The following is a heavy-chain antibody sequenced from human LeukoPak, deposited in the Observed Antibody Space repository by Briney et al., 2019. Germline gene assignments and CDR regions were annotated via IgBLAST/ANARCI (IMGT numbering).Heavy chain of an antibody. CDR3: TKDHDSTGLYQDRDY. V-gene: IGHV3-23*01. Sequence: PGGSLRLSCAASGFTFSRYAMNWVRQAPGKGLEWVSTISTSGNTHYADSVKGRFIISRDNSKNTLYLQMNSLRDEDTAIYYCTKDHDSTGLYQDRDYWGQGTLVTISS. J-gene: IGHJ4*02. CDR2: ISTSGNT. D-gene: IGHD6-19*01. CDR1: GFTFSRYA.